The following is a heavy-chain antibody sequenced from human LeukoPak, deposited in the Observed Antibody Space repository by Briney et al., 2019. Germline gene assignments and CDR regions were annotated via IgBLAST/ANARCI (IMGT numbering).Heavy chain of an antibody. Sequence: ASVKVSCTASGYTFTSYGISWVRQAPGQGLEWMGWISAYNGNTNYAQKLQGRVTMTTDTSTSTAYMELRSLRSDDTAVYYCARVSVPLPHTYGTDVWGQGTTVTVSS. J-gene: IGHJ6*02. D-gene: IGHD6-6*01. V-gene: IGHV1-18*01. CDR1: GYTFTSYG. CDR2: ISAYNGNT. CDR3: ARVSVPLPHTYGTDV.